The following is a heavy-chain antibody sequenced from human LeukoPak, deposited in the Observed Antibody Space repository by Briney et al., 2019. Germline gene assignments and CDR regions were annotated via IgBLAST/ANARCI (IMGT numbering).Heavy chain of an antibody. CDR2: IKQDGSEK. Sequence: GGSLRLSCAASGFTFGAYYMTWVRQAPGKGLEWVANIKQDGSEKYYVDSVKGRFTISRDNANNSLYLQMNSLRAEDTAVYYCARMFGIAVAAIWTSYFDYWGQGTLVTVSS. D-gene: IGHD6-19*01. CDR3: ARMFGIAVAAIWTSYFDY. V-gene: IGHV3-7*03. J-gene: IGHJ4*02. CDR1: GFTFGAYY.